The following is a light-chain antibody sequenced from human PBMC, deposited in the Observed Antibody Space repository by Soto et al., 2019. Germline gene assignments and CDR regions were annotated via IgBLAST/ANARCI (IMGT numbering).Light chain of an antibody. CDR3: GAWDSSLSAHV. J-gene: IGLJ1*01. V-gene: IGLV1-51*02. CDR1: NFNIANNY. CDR2: ENN. Sequence: QSVSTQPPSVSAAPGQAVTISCSGNNFNIANNYVSWYQQLPGTAPKLLFSENNKRPSGIPDRLSGSKSGTSATLGITGLQTGDEADYYCGAWDSSLSAHVFGTGTQLTVL.